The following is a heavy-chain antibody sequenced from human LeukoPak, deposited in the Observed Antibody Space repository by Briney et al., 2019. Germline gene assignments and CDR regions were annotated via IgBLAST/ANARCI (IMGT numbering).Heavy chain of an antibody. J-gene: IGHJ4*02. CDR1: GYAFTGYY. V-gene: IGHV1-2*02. D-gene: IGHD6-19*01. CDR2: VNPNSGGT. Sequence: GASVKVSCKASGYAFTGYYMHWVRQAPGQGLEWMGWVNPNSGGTNYAQKFQGRVTMTRDTSISTAYMELSRLRSEDTAVYYCAREVVKIAVAGTLAYWGQGTLVTVSS. CDR3: AREVVKIAVAGTLAY.